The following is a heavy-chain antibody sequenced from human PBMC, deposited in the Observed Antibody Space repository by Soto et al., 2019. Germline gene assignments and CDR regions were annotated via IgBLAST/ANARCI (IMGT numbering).Heavy chain of an antibody. CDR2: ISGCDDST. J-gene: IGHJ4*02. D-gene: IGHD6-6*01. CDR1: GFTFSSYA. V-gene: IGHV3-23*01. Sequence: EVQLLESGGGLVQPGESLRLSCAASGFTFSSYAMSWVRQAPGKGLEWVSVISGCDDSTYYADSVKGRFTISRDNSKNTLYLQMNSLRAEDTAVYYCAKRSSSSTFDYWGQGILVTVSS. CDR3: AKRSSSSTFDY.